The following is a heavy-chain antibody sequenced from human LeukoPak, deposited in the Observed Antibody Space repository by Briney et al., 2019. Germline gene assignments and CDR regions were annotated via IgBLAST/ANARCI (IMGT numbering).Heavy chain of an antibody. V-gene: IGHV3-23*01. CDR3: ARDPRTVRI. J-gene: IGHJ4*02. CDR2: ISGGGGST. CDR1: GSSFNTYD. Sequence: PGGSLRLSCVASGSSFNTYDMNWVRQAPGKGLEWVSTISGGGGSTYYADSVKGRFTISRDNSKNTLYLQMNSLRVEDTAVYYCARDPRTVRIWGQGTLVTVSS. D-gene: IGHD1-1*01.